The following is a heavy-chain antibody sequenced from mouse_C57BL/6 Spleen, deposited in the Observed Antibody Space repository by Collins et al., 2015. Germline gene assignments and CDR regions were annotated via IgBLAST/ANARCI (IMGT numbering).Heavy chain of an antibody. J-gene: IGHJ3*01. CDR1: GYSITSDYA. V-gene: IGHV3-2*02. CDR3: ARSEANWAAWFAY. D-gene: IGHD4-1*01. Sequence: DVQLQESGPGLVKPSQSLSLTCTVTGYSITSDYAWNWIRQFPGNKLEWMGYISYSGSTSYNPSLKSRISITRDTSKNQFFLQLNSVTTEDTATYYCARSEANWAAWFAYWGQGTLVTVSA. CDR2: ISYSGST.